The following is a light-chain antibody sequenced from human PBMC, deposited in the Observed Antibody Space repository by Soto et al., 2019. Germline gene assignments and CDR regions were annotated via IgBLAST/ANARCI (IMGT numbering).Light chain of an antibody. Sequence: DIQMTQSPSTLSASVRDRVSISCRASESINKWLAWYQHKPGRAPELLIFDASNLQGGVPSRFSGSGSGTDFTLTIDSLQPEDLATYYCQQYSTLSHTFGQGTKLEIK. CDR2: DAS. CDR1: ESINKW. V-gene: IGKV1-5*01. J-gene: IGKJ2*01. CDR3: QQYSTLSHT.